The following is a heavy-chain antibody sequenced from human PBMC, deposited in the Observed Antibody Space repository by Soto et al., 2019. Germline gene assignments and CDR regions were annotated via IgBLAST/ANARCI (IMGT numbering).Heavy chain of an antibody. J-gene: IGHJ5*02. Sequence: SGPTLVSPTETLTLTGTLSGFSLSTSGVGEGWIRQPPGKALEWLALIYWDDDKRYSPSLKSRLTITKDTSKNQVVLTMTSMDPVDTATYYCAHSRSQLLLYPGWFDPWGQGTLVTVSS. CDR3: AHSRSQLLLYPGWFDP. D-gene: IGHD2-2*02. V-gene: IGHV2-5*02. CDR2: IYWDDDK. CDR1: GFSLSTSGVG.